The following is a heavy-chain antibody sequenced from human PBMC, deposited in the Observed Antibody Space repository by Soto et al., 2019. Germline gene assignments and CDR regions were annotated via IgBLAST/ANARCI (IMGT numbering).Heavy chain of an antibody. J-gene: IGHJ4*02. CDR3: AGGTDGKKVAY. V-gene: IGHV4-61*03. CDR2: FFYTGST. CDR1: GGSVSSEHYY. Sequence: QVQLQESGPGLVKSSETLFLTCTVSGGSVSSEHYYWNWIRQPPGKGLEWIGYFFYTGSTNYNPSLESRLTMSVDVSKNHFSLRLNSVTAADTAVYYCAGGTDGKKVAYWGQGALVTVSS. D-gene: IGHD5-12*01.